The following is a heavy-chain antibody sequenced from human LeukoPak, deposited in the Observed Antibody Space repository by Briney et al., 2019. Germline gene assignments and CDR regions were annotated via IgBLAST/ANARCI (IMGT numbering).Heavy chain of an antibody. CDR3: AKSPGTTGWFGP. Sequence: GGSLRLSCAASGFTFSTYGMSWVRQAPGKGLEWVSGISGSGATIYYADSVKGRFTISRDNSKNTLYLQMNSLRAEDTAVYYCAKSPGTTGWFGPWGQGTLVTVSS. CDR1: GFTFSTYG. J-gene: IGHJ5*02. CDR2: ISGSGATI. V-gene: IGHV3-23*01. D-gene: IGHD1-1*01.